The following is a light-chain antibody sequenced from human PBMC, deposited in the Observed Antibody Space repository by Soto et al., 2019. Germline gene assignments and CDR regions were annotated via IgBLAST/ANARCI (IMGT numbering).Light chain of an antibody. J-gene: IGLJ2*01. Sequence: QSALTQPASVSGSPGQSITISCTGPSSHAANYNLVSWYQQHPGKAPKLILYEGSKWPSGVSHRFSGSKSGNTASPTISGLQAEDEATYYCSSYAGSNILLFGGGTKLTVL. CDR2: EGS. V-gene: IGLV2-23*01. CDR1: SSHAANYNL. CDR3: SSYAGSNILL.